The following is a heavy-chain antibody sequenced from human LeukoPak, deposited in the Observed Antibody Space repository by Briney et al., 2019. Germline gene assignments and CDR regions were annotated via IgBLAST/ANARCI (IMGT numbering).Heavy chain of an antibody. CDR2: IYHSGST. V-gene: IGHV4-30-2*01. CDR1: GGSISSGDYS. Sequence: SSETLSLTCAVSGGSISSGDYSWSWIRQPPGKGLEWIGYIYHSGSTYYNPSLKSRVTISVDRSKNQFSLKLSSVTAADTAVYYCARGRYNYGMDVWGQGTTVTVSS. CDR3: ARGRYNYGMDV. J-gene: IGHJ6*02. D-gene: IGHD5-12*01.